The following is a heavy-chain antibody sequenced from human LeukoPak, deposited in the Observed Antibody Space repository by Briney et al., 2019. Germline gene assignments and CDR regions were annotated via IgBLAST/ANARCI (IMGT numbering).Heavy chain of an antibody. J-gene: IGHJ4*02. Sequence: ASVKVSCKASGGTFSSYAISWVRQAPGQGLEWMGRIIPIFGTANYAQKFQGRVTITTGESTSTAYMELSSLRSEDTAVYYCAREFFDSSGYYHEYYFDYWGQGTLVTVSS. V-gene: IGHV1-69*05. CDR1: GGTFSSYA. CDR2: IIPIFGTA. D-gene: IGHD3-22*01. CDR3: AREFFDSSGYYHEYYFDY.